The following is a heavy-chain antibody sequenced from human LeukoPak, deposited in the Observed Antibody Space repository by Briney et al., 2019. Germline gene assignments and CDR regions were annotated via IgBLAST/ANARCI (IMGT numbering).Heavy chain of an antibody. CDR1: GFTFTSYA. Sequence: PGASLRLSRAASGFTFTSYALDWVRQAPGKGLEWISVISGDGDSTHYADSVKGRFTISRDNSKNTLYLQMNSLRAEDTAVYYCARDEYKADAYWGQGTLVTVSS. J-gene: IGHJ4*02. CDR2: ISGDGDST. CDR3: ARDEYKADAY. D-gene: IGHD2/OR15-2a*01. V-gene: IGHV3-23*01.